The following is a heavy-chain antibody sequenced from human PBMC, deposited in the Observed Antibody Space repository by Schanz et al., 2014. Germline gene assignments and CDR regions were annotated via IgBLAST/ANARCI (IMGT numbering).Heavy chain of an antibody. Sequence: EVQLVESGGGLVQPGGSLRLSCAASGFTFSTYCMSWVRQAPGKGLEWVANIKQDESKRSYVDSVKGRFTISRDNAKNSLYLQMNSLRAEDTAVYYCARDKGGYYPFDYWGQGTLVTVSS. V-gene: IGHV3-7*01. J-gene: IGHJ4*02. CDR2: IKQDESKR. CDR1: GFTFSTYC. D-gene: IGHD3-3*01. CDR3: ARDKGGYYPFDY.